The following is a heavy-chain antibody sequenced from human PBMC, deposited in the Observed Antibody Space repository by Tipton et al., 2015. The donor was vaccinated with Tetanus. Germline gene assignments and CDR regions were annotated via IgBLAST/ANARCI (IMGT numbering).Heavy chain of an antibody. CDR2: IDYFGST. V-gene: IGHV4-59*01. Sequence: LRLSCTVSGGSISTYHWNWIRQSPGKGLEWIGYIDYFGSTKYNPSLKSRVAMSVDTSKNQLSLRLNSVTSADTAGYYCARTRGYMDSGCGGQGTLVTVSS. CDR1: GGSISTYH. D-gene: IGHD3-3*01. CDR3: ARTRGYMDSGC. J-gene: IGHJ1*01.